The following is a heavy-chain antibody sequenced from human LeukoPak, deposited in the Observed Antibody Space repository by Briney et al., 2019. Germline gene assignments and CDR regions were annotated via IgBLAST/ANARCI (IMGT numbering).Heavy chain of an antibody. Sequence: RVAIIWSDASEKYYGDSVKGRFTISRDNSNNTVSLQMNSLRAEDTAVYYCARRGSGTYNFDSWGQGTLVTVSS. CDR2: IWSDASEK. D-gene: IGHD1-26*01. V-gene: IGHV3-33*03. J-gene: IGHJ4*02. CDR3: ARRGSGTYNFDS.